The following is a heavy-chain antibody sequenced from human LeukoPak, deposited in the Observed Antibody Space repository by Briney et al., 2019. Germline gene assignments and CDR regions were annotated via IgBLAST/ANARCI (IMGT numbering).Heavy chain of an antibody. Sequence: GGSLRLSCAASGFTFSSYSMNWVRQAPGKGLEWVSSISSSSSYIYYADSVKGRFTISRDNAKNSLYLQMNSLRAEDTAVYYCARGQDYYDSSGYILFDYWGQGTLVTVSS. CDR2: ISSSSSYI. D-gene: IGHD3-22*01. CDR1: GFTFSSYS. J-gene: IGHJ4*02. CDR3: ARGQDYYDSSGYILFDY. V-gene: IGHV3-21*01.